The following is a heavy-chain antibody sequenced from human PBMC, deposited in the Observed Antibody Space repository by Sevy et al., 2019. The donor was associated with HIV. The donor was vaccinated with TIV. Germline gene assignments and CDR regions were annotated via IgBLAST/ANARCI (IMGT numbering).Heavy chain of an antibody. CDR2: IWFDGSNE. CDR1: GFSFSSYG. J-gene: IGHJ4*02. CDR3: ARDLEFYGYREYGLAFNPDY. D-gene: IGHD5-12*01. V-gene: IGHV3-33*01. Sequence: GGSLRLSCAASGFSFSSYGMHWVRQAPGKGLEWLAVIWFDGSNEYYADSVKGRFTISRDIAKNTLYLQMNSLRAEDTAVYYCARDLEFYGYREYGLAFNPDYWGRGTLVTVS.